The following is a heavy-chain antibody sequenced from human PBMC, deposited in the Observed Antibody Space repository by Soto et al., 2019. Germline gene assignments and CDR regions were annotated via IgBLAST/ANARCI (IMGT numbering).Heavy chain of an antibody. D-gene: IGHD3-22*01. V-gene: IGHV4-59*01. J-gene: IGHJ5*02. CDR1: GGSISSYY. CDR2: IYYSGST. Sequence: SETLSLTCTVSGGSISSYYWSWIRQPPGKGLEWIGYIYYSGSTNYNPSLKSRVTISVDTSKNQFSLKLSSVTAADTAVYYCAKVQDYYFDSGTYNWFDPWGHGTLVTVSS. CDR3: AKVQDYYFDSGTYNWFDP.